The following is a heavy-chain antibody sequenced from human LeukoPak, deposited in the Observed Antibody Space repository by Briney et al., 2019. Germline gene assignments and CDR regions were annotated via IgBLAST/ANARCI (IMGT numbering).Heavy chain of an antibody. D-gene: IGHD3-10*01. V-gene: IGHV1-24*01. J-gene: IGHJ4*02. CDR3: ATCNPYYYGSRNLKELDY. CDR2: LYPEDGET. Sequence: ASVKVSCKVSGYTLTELSMHWVRQAHGKGLEWMGGLYPEDGETIYAQKFQGRVTMTEDTSTDTAYMELSSLRSEDTAVYYCATCNPYYYGSRNLKELDYWGQGTLVTVSS. CDR1: GYTLTELS.